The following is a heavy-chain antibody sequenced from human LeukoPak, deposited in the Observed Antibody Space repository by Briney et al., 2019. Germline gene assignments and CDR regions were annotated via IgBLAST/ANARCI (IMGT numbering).Heavy chain of an antibody. CDR3: AKDRGRTWVQVAN. V-gene: IGHV3-23*01. Sequence: PGGSLRLSCIGTGFTFSSDAMGWVRQAPGKGLEWVSGISGSGGSTYYADSVKGRFTISRDNSKNTLYLQMNSLRVEDTAVYYCAKDRGRTWVQVANWGQGTLVTFSS. J-gene: IGHJ4*02. CDR2: ISGSGGST. D-gene: IGHD2-15*01. CDR1: GFTFSSDA.